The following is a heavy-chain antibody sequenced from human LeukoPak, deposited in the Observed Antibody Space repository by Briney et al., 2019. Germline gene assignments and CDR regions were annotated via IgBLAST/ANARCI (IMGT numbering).Heavy chain of an antibody. CDR3: ASGELFYLESHYYFDY. V-gene: IGHV3-23*01. CDR1: GFTFSSYA. CDR2: ISGSGGST. D-gene: IGHD3-10*01. J-gene: IGHJ4*02. Sequence: GGSLRLSCAASGFTFSSYAMSWVRQAPGKGLEWVSAISGSGGSTYYADSVKGRFTISRDNSKNTLYLQMNSLRAEDTAVYYCASGELFYLESHYYFDYWGQGTLVTVSS.